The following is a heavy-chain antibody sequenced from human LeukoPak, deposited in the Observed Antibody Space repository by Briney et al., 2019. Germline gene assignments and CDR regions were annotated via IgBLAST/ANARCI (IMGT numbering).Heavy chain of an antibody. V-gene: IGHV3-7*04. CDR1: GFTFRGQG. CDR2: IKQEGSET. J-gene: IGHJ2*01. CDR3: ARDWYFDL. Sequence: GGSLRLSCAASGFTFRGQGMSWVRQAPGNGLEWVDNIKQEGSETYYLGSVRGRFTISRDNAKNSLYLQMNSLRAEDTAVYYCARDWYFDLWGRGTLVTVSS.